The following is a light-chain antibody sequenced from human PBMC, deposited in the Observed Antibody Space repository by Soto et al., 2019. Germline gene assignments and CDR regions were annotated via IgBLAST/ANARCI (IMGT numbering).Light chain of an antibody. V-gene: IGKV3-20*01. J-gene: IGKJ1*01. CDR2: GAS. CDR1: QSVSSSY. Sequence: EIVLTQSPGTPSLSPGERATLSCRASQSVSSSYLAWYQQKPGQAPRLLIYGASNRASGIPDRFSGSGSGTDFTLTISRLEPEDFAVYYCHQYDKLPRTFGQGTKVEIK. CDR3: HQYDKLPRT.